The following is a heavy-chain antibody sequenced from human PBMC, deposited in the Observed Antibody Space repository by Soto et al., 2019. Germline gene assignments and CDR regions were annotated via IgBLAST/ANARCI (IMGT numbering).Heavy chain of an antibody. CDR2: INPNSGGT. J-gene: IGHJ6*02. Sequence: ASVKVSCKASGYTFTGYYMHWVRQAPGQGLEWMGWINPNSGGTNYAQKLQGRVTMTTDTSTSTAYMELRSLRSDDTAVYYCARDQGSSWYIYYYYGMDVWGQGTTVTVSS. CDR3: ARDQGSSWYIYYYYGMDV. V-gene: IGHV1-2*02. D-gene: IGHD6-13*01. CDR1: GYTFTGYY.